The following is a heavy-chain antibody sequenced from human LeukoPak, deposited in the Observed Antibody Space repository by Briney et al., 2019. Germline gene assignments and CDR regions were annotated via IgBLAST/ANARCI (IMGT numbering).Heavy chain of an antibody. D-gene: IGHD6-13*01. CDR1: GYTFTGYY. V-gene: IGHV1-2*02. Sequence: ASVKVSCKASGYTFTGYYMHWVRQAPGQGLEWMGWINPNSGGTNYAQKFQGRVTMTRDTSISTAYMELSRLRSDGTAVYYCARALSIAAADLLSHGYWGQGTLVTVSS. CDR2: INPNSGGT. J-gene: IGHJ4*02. CDR3: ARALSIAAADLLSHGY.